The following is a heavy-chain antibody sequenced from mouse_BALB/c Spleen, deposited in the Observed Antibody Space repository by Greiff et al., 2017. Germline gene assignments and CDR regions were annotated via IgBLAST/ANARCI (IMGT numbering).Heavy chain of an antibody. D-gene: IGHD2-14*01. CDR2: IWGDGST. Sequence: QVQLKESGPGLVAPSQSLSITCTVSGFSLTGYGVNWVRQPPGKGLEWLGMIWGDGSTDYNSALKSRLSISKDNSKSQVFLKMNSLQTDDTARYYCARDGGYRYDGHYYAMDYWGQGTSVTVSS. CDR3: ARDGGYRYDGHYYAMDY. V-gene: IGHV2-6-7*01. J-gene: IGHJ4*01. CDR1: GFSLTGYG.